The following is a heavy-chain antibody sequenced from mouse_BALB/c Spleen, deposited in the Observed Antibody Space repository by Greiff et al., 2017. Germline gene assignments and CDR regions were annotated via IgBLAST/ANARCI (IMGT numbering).Heavy chain of an antibody. CDR3: ARKYYGNSYAMDY. J-gene: IGHJ4*01. D-gene: IGHD2-1*01. V-gene: IGHV1S29*02. CDR1: GYTFTDYN. Sequence: VQLKQSGPELVKPGASVKISCKASGYTFTDYNMHWVKQSHGKSLEWIGYIYPYNGGTGYNQKFKSKATLTVDNSSSTAYMELRSLTSEDSAVYYCARKYYGNSYAMDYWGQGTSVTVSS. CDR2: IYPYNGGT.